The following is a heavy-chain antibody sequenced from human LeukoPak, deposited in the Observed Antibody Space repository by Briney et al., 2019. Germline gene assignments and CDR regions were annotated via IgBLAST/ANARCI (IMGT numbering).Heavy chain of an antibody. V-gene: IGHV1-46*01. CDR1: GCTFTSYY. Sequence: ASVNVSCKACGCTFTSYYMHWVRQAPGQRLEGMGIINPSVCSTSHAQKLQGRVTITRDTSTIRGYIELSSTRSEDRAVYYCASANTAMVPPDYSGQGTLVTVSS. CDR3: ASANTAMVPPDY. D-gene: IGHD5-18*01. CDR2: INPSVCST. J-gene: IGHJ4*02.